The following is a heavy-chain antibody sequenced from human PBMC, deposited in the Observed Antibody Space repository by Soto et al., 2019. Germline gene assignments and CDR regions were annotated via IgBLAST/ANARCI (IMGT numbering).Heavy chain of an antibody. CDR2: ISAYNGNT. CDR3: AREGCSSTSFYAWVSYYYYGMDV. J-gene: IGHJ6*02. D-gene: IGHD2-2*01. CDR1: GYTFTSYG. V-gene: IGHV1-18*01. Sequence: ASVKVSCKASGYTFTSYGISWVRQAPGQGLEWMGWISAYNGNTNYAQKLQGRVTMTTDTSTSTAYMELRSLRSDDTAVYYCAREGCSSTSFYAWVSYYYYGMDVRGQRTTVTVSS.